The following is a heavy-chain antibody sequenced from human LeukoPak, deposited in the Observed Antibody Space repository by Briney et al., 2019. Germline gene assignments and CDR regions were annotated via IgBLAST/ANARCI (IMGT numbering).Heavy chain of an antibody. D-gene: IGHD5-18*01. Sequence: PGGSLRLSCAASGFTFDDYGMSWVRQAPGKGLEWVSGINWNGGSTGYADSVKGRFTISRDNAKNSLYLQMNSLRAEDTASYYCARDRGVDTAMVNWFDPWGQGTLVTVSS. CDR3: ARDRGVDTAMVNWFDP. V-gene: IGHV3-20*04. J-gene: IGHJ5*02. CDR1: GFTFDDYG. CDR2: INWNGGST.